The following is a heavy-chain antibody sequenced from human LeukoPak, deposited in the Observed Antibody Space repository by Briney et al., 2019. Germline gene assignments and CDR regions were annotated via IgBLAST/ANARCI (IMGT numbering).Heavy chain of an antibody. V-gene: IGHV3-48*04. CDR2: IDSGSNNI. Sequence: PGGSLRLSCAASGFTFSTYSMNWVRQAPGKGLEWVSDIDSGSNNIHYADSVKGRFTISRDNAKNSLYLQMNSLRAKDTAVYYCARDPWSYYYYMDVWGKGTTVTVSS. CDR3: ARDPWSYYYYMDV. CDR1: GFTFSTYS. J-gene: IGHJ6*03.